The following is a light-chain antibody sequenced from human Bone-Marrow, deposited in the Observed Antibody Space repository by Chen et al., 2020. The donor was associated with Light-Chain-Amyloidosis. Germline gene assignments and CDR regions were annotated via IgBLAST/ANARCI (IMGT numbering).Light chain of an antibody. CDR1: DLPTKY. CDR3: QAADSSGTYEVI. Sequence: SYELTQPPSVSVSPGQTARLTCSGDDLPTKYAYWYQQNPGQAPVLVIHRDTERPSGISERFSGYSSGTTATLTISGVQTEDEADYHCQAADSSGTYEVIFGGGTKLTVL. J-gene: IGLJ2*01. V-gene: IGLV3-25*03. CDR2: RDT.